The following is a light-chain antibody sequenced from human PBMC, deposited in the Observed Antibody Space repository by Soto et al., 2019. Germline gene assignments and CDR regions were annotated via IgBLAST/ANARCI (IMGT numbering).Light chain of an antibody. Sequence: QSALTQARAVSGSPGQSVTISCTGTSSDVGGYNYVSWYQQHPGKAPKLMIYDVSKRPSGVPDRFSGSKSGNTASLTISGLQAEDEADYYCSSYTTSSSYVFGTGTKVTVL. CDR3: SSYTTSSSYV. CDR1: SSDVGGYNY. J-gene: IGLJ1*01. CDR2: DVS. V-gene: IGLV2-11*01.